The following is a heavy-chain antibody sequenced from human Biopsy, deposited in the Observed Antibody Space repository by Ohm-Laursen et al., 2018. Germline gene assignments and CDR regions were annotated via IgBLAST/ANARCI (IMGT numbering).Heavy chain of an antibody. Sequence: ASVKVSCKTSGYTFTAYGISWVRQAPGQGLEWMRWISTYNDDTNIAQKFQGRVSMTTDTSTRTAYMELGSLRSGDTAIYFCARDPGYDFWSGSDPFDIWGQGTLVTVS. CDR2: ISTYNDDT. J-gene: IGHJ3*02. CDR3: ARDPGYDFWSGSDPFDI. CDR1: GYTFTAYG. D-gene: IGHD3-3*01. V-gene: IGHV1-18*04.